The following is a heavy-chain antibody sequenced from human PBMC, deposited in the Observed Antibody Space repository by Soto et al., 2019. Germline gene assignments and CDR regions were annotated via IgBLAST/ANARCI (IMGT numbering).Heavy chain of an antibody. Sequence: EVHVVESGGGLVKPGGSLRLACAASGFPFSSFSWNWVRQAPGKGLEWVSSISPGGNSVYYADSVKGRFTISRDNAKNSLYLHMNNLRAEDAAVYYCARPRGPRGYDLIDYWGQGTLVTVSS. CDR1: GFPFSSFS. CDR2: ISPGGNSV. J-gene: IGHJ4*02. D-gene: IGHD5-12*01. CDR3: ARPRGPRGYDLIDY. V-gene: IGHV3-21*04.